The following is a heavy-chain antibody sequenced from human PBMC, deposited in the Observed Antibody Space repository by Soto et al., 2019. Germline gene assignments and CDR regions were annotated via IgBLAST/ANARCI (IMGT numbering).Heavy chain of an antibody. CDR2: INHSGST. J-gene: IGHJ4*02. V-gene: IGHV4-34*01. CDR1: GGSFSGNY. CDR3: VRSSIEPRIFMYPFDY. D-gene: IGHD6-6*01. Sequence: PSETLSLTCAVYGGSFSGNYWTWIRQPPGTGLEWIGEINHSGSTNYNPSLKSRVTISLDTSKNQFSLRLNSVTAADTAVYFCVRSSIEPRIFMYPFDYWGLGTLVTVSS.